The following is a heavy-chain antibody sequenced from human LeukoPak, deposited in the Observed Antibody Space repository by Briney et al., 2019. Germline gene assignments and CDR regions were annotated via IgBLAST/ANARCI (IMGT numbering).Heavy chain of an antibody. D-gene: IGHD4-17*01. CDR2: IKQSGSEK. Sequence: PGGSLRLSCAASGFTFSSYGMHWVRQAPGKGLEWVANIKQSGSEKYYVDSVKGRFTISRDNAKNSLYLQMNSLRAEDTAVYFCARDSADYGDYYFDYWGQGTLVTVSS. CDR1: GFTFSSYG. CDR3: ARDSADYGDYYFDY. J-gene: IGHJ4*02. V-gene: IGHV3-7*03.